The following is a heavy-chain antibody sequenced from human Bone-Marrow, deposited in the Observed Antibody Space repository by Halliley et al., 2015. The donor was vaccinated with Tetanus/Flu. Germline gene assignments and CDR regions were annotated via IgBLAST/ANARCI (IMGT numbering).Heavy chain of an antibody. CDR2: IKQDGSEK. CDR1: GFTFRSYW. J-gene: IGHJ6*02. CDR3: AREKTAAVVIDYYYYGMDV. Sequence: AASGFTFRSYWMSWVRQAPGKGLEWVANIKQDGSEKYYVDSVKGRSTISGDNAKNSLYLQMNSLRAEDTAVYYCAREKTAAVVIDYYYYGMDVWGQGTTVTVSS. V-gene: IGHV3-7*01. D-gene: IGHD3-22*01.